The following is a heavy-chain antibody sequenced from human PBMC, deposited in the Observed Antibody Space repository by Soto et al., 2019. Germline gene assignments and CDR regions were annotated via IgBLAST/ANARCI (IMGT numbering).Heavy chain of an antibody. V-gene: IGHV3-30*18. D-gene: IGHD2-21*01. CDR1: GFTFSSYG. CDR3: AKEGDDYGDC. J-gene: IGHJ4*02. Sequence: QVQLVESGGGVVQPGRSLRLTCAASGFTFSSYGMHWVRQAPGKGLEWVAVISYDGSNKYYADSVKGRFTLSRDTSRNTLYLQMNSLRTEDTAVYYCAKEGDDYGDCWGRGTLVTVSS. CDR2: ISYDGSNK.